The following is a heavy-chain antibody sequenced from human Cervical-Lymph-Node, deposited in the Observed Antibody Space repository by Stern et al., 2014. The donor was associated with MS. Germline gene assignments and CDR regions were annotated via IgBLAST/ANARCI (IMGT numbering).Heavy chain of an antibody. Sequence: MQLVESGGAVVQPGRSLRLSCAASGFTFSSYGMHWVSQAPGKGLEWGTVISYDGNHKYYTASVKGRFTISRDNSKNTLHLQMNSVTPDDTAIYYCARDYEDTSMLFDHWGQGTLVTVSS. J-gene: IGHJ4*02. CDR2: ISYDGNHK. CDR1: GFTFSSYG. V-gene: IGHV3-30*03. D-gene: IGHD2-8*01. CDR3: ARDYEDTSMLFDH.